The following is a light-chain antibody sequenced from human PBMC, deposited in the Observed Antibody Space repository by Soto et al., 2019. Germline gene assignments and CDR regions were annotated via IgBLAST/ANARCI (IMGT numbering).Light chain of an antibody. CDR2: AAS. CDR3: QQYNNWPLT. V-gene: IGKV3-15*01. Sequence: IVMTQSPATLSVSPGERATLSCRAGQSVSSGLAWYQQKPGQTPRLLIYAASTRATGIPARFSGSGSGTEFTLTISSLQSEDFAVYYCQQYNNWPLTFGGGTKVDIK. CDR1: QSVSSG. J-gene: IGKJ4*01.